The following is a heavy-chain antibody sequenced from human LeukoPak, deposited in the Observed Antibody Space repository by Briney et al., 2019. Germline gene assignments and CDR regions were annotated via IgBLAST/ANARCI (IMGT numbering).Heavy chain of an antibody. Sequence: ASVKVSCKASGYTFTGYYMHWVRQAPGQGLEWMGWINPNSGGTNYAQKFQGRVTMTRDTSISTAYMEPSRLRSDDTAVYYCASRIQGMNDAFDIWGQGTMVTVSS. CDR1: GYTFTGYY. CDR2: INPNSGGT. CDR3: ASRIQGMNDAFDI. J-gene: IGHJ3*02. D-gene: IGHD1-14*01. V-gene: IGHV1-2*02.